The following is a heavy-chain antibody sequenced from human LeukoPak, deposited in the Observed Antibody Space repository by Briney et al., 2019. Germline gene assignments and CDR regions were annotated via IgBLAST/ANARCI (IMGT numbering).Heavy chain of an antibody. V-gene: IGHV3-7*01. CDR2: IKEDGSEK. D-gene: IGHD3-16*01. Sequence: GGSLRLSCAVSGFSFSSYWMSWVRQAPGKGLEWVANIKEDGSEKYYVDSVKGRFTISRDNAKNSLYLQMNSLRVEDTAVYYCAKGWGYYYYYYMDVWGKGTTVTVSS. J-gene: IGHJ6*03. CDR3: AKGWGYYYYYYMDV. CDR1: GFSFSSYW.